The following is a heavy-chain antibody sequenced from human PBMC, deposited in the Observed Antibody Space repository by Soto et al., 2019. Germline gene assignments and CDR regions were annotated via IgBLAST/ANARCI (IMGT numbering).Heavy chain of an antibody. Sequence: QVQLVQSGAEVKKPGSSVKVSCKASGGTFSSYTISWVRQAPGQGLGWMGRIIPILGIANYAQKFQGRVTITADKSTSTAYMELSSLRSEDTAVYYCARVSRGYCSSTSCHHYDYWGQGTLVTVSS. J-gene: IGHJ4*02. CDR2: IIPILGIA. V-gene: IGHV1-69*02. CDR3: ARVSRGYCSSTSCHHYDY. D-gene: IGHD2-2*01. CDR1: GGTFSSYT.